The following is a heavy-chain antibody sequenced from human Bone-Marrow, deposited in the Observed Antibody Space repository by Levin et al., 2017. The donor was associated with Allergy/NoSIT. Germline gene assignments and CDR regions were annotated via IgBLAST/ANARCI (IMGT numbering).Heavy chain of an antibody. D-gene: IGHD3-9*01. Sequence: SGPTLVKPTETLTLTCTVSGFSLSNARMGVSWIRQPPGKALEWLAHIFSNDEKSYSTSLKSRLTISKDTSKSQVVLTMTNMDPVDTATYYCARGLRYFDWINWFDPWGQGTLVTVSS. V-gene: IGHV2-26*01. J-gene: IGHJ5*02. CDR1: GFSLSNARMG. CDR2: IFSNDEK. CDR3: ARGLRYFDWINWFDP.